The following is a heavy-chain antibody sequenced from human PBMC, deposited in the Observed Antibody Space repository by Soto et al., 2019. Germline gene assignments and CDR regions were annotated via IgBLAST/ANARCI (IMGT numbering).Heavy chain of an antibody. CDR1: GFTFSSYG. CDR3: ARSPTRSGYYYDALDY. Sequence: GGSLRLSCAASGFTFSSYGMHWVRQAPGKGLEWVAVIWYDGSNKYYADSVKGRFTISRDNSKNTLYLQMNSLRAEDTAVYYCARSPTRSGYYYDALDYWGQGTLVTVSS. V-gene: IGHV3-33*01. D-gene: IGHD3-22*01. CDR2: IWYDGSNK. J-gene: IGHJ4*02.